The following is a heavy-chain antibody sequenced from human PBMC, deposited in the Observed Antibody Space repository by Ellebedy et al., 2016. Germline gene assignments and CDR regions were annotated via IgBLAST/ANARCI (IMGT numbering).Heavy chain of an antibody. D-gene: IGHD1-26*01. V-gene: IGHV1-18*01. CDR1: GYTFSRHG. CDR3: ARAPPPRGNRSADAFDI. Sequence: ASVKVSCKASGYTFSRHGITWVRQAPGQGLEWMGWISAHNGNTNYAQKFQGRVTITADKSTSTAYMELSSLRSEDTAIYYCARAPPPRGNRSADAFDIWGQGTMVTVST. CDR2: ISAHNGNT. J-gene: IGHJ3*02.